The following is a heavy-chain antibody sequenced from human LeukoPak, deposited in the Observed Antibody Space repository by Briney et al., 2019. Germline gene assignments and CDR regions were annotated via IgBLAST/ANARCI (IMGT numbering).Heavy chain of an antibody. V-gene: IGHV1-2*02. J-gene: IGHJ4*02. CDR1: GYTFTGYY. D-gene: IGHD1-7*01. CDR3: ARGREYYNWNYEDY. CDR2: INPNSGGT. Sequence: GASVKVSCKASGYTFTGYYMHWVRQAPGQGLEWMGWINPNSGGTNYAQKFQSRVTMTRDTSISTAYMELSRLRSDDTAVYYCARGREYYNWNYEDYWGQGTLVTVSS.